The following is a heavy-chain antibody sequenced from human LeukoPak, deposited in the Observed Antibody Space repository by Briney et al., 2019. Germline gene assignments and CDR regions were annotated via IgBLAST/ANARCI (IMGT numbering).Heavy chain of an antibody. CDR3: AREFDWLDGSYFDY. J-gene: IGHJ4*02. Sequence: GGSLRLSCAASGFTFSSYWMSWVRQAPGKGLEWVANIKQDGSEKYYVDSVKGRFTISRDNAKNSLYLQMNSLRAEDTAVYYCAREFDWLDGSYFDYWGQGTLVTVSS. CDR2: IKQDGSEK. D-gene: IGHD3-9*01. V-gene: IGHV3-7*01. CDR1: GFTFSSYW.